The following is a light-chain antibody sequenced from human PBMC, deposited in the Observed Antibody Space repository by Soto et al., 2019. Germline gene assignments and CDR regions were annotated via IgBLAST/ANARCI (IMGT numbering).Light chain of an antibody. CDR1: QSLLYSSNNKNY. CDR3: HQYYSSPFT. J-gene: IGKJ3*01. CDR2: WAS. V-gene: IGKV4-1*01. Sequence: DIVMTQSPDSLAVSLGERATINCKSSQSLLYSSNNKNYLAWYQQKPGQPPKLLIYWASTRESGVPDRFSGSGSGTDFTLTISSRQAEDVAVYFCHQYYSSPFTFGPGTKVDIK.